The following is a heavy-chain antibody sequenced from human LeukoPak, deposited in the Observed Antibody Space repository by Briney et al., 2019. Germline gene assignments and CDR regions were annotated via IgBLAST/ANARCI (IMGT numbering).Heavy chain of an antibody. J-gene: IGHJ5*02. V-gene: IGHV3-23*01. CDR2: ISGSGGNT. CDR3: AKGTGINHYHWIDP. Sequence: GGSLRLSCAASKVXFSDYAINWVRQAPGKGLEWVSGISGSGGNTYYADSVKGRFTISRDNSKNTLYPQMNSLRAEDTALYCAKGTGINHYHWIDPWGQGTQVTVSS. D-gene: IGHD3/OR15-3a*01. CDR1: KVXFSDYA.